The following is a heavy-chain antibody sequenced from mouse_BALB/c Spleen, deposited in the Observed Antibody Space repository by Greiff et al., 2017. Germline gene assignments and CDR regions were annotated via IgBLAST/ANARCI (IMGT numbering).Heavy chain of an antibody. J-gene: IGHJ2*01. CDR1: GFTFSSFG. D-gene: IGHD1-1*01. CDR2: ISSGSSTI. CDR3: ERSGYYGYYFDY. V-gene: IGHV5-17*02. Sequence: EVMLVESGGGLVQPGGSRKLSCAASGFTFSSFGMHWVRQAPEKGLEWVAYISSGSSTIYYADTVKGRFTISRDNPKNTLFLQMTSLRSEDTAMYYCERSGYYGYYFDYWGQGTTLTVSS.